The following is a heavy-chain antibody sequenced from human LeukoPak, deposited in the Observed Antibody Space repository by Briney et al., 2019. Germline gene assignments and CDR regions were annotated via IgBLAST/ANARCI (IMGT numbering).Heavy chain of an antibody. CDR2: IYPDDPDT. J-gene: IGHJ3*01. V-gene: IGHV5-51*01. CDR3: ATIVGVVNAFDF. Sequence: GEPLKISCQASGYNFGDYWIGWVRQTPGKGPEWMAMIYPDDPDTEYSPSFRGHVTVSADKSIKTAYLQWSTLKASDTAMYYCATIVGVVNAFDFWGQGTLVTVSS. D-gene: IGHD1-26*01. CDR1: GYNFGDYW.